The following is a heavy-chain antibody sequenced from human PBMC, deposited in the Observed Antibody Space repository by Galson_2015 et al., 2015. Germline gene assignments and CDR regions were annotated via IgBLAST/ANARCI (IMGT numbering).Heavy chain of an antibody. CDR1: GYTFTSYY. D-gene: IGHD3-10*01. Sequence: SVKVSCKASGYTFTSYYMHWVRQAPGQGLEWMGIISPSGGSTSYAQKFQGRVTMTRDTSTSTVYMELSSLRSEDTAVYYCAREGVTMVRGVIQGVDYYYGMDVWGQGTTVTVSS. CDR2: ISPSGGST. CDR3: AREGVTMVRGVIQGVDYYYGMDV. J-gene: IGHJ6*02. V-gene: IGHV1-46*01.